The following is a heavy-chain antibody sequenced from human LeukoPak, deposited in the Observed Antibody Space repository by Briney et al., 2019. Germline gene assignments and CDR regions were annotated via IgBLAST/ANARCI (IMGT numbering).Heavy chain of an antibody. CDR1: GFTFSYYW. J-gene: IGHJ6*04. D-gene: IGHD3-10*02. CDR3: AELGITMIGGV. Sequence: GGSQRLSCAASGFTFSYYWMSWVRQAPGKGLEWVANIKQDGSEKYCVDSVKGRFTISRDKAKNSLYLQMNSLRAEDTAVYYCAELGITMIGGVWGKGTTVTISS. V-gene: IGHV3-7*01. CDR2: IKQDGSEK.